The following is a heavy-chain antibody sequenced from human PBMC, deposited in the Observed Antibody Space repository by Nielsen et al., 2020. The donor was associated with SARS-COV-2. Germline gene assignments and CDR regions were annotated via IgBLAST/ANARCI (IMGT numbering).Heavy chain of an antibody. V-gene: IGHV1-8*01. D-gene: IGHD2-2*01. Sequence: ASVKVSCKASGYTFTSYDINWVRQATGQGLEWMGWMNPNSGNTGYAQKFQGRVTMTRNTSISTAYMELSSLRSEDTAVYYCARGIVVVPAATGHYYYGMDVWGQGTTVTASS. CDR2: MNPNSGNT. CDR3: ARGIVVVPAATGHYYYGMDV. J-gene: IGHJ6*02. CDR1: GYTFTSYD.